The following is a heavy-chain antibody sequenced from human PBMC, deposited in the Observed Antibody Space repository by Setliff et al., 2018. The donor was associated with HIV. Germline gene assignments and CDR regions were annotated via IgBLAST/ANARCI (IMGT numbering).Heavy chain of an antibody. V-gene: IGHV1-2*02. D-gene: IGHD6-13*01. CDR3: TKDIPGTAVNSGPIENWLAP. Sequence: GASVKVSCKASGYTFIGYYIHWVRQAPGQGLEWMGWINPHTGGTKFAQKFQGRVTMTRDTSISTAYMEQSSLRSEDTAVYYCTKDIPGTAVNSGPIENWLAPWGEGTRVTVSS. CDR1: GYTFIGYY. J-gene: IGHJ5*02. CDR2: INPHTGGT.